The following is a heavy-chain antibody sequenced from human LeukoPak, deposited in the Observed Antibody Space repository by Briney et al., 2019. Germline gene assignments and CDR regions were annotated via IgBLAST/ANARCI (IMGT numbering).Heavy chain of an antibody. CDR3: ARVYYYGSGRSMGIDY. V-gene: IGHV4-30-4*01. D-gene: IGHD3-10*01. J-gene: IGHJ4*02. CDR2: IYYSGST. CDR1: GGSISSGDYY. Sequence: SETLSLTCTVSGGSISSGDYYWSWVRQPPGKGLEWIGYIYYSGSTYYNPSLKSRVTISVDTSKNQFSLKLSSVTAADTAVYYCARVYYYGSGRSMGIDYWGQGTLVTVSS.